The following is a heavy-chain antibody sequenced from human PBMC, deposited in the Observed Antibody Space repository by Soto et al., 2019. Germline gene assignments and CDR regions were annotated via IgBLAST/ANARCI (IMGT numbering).Heavy chain of an antibody. CDR1: GFSLTTSGVG. CDR2: IYWSDDK. CDR3: AHRLGIAAAGTSEYFQH. J-gene: IGHJ1*01. D-gene: IGHD6-13*01. V-gene: IGHV2-5*01. Sequence: SGPTLVNPTQTLTLTCTSSGFSLTTSGVGVGWIRQPPGKALEWLALIYWSDDKRYSPSLKSRLTITKDSSKNQVVLTMTNMDPVDTATYYCAHRLGIAAAGTSEYFQHWGQGTLVTVSS.